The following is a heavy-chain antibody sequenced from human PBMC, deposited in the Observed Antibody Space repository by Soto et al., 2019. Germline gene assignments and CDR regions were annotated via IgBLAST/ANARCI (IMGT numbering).Heavy chain of an antibody. CDR1: GCTFSSYS. J-gene: IGHJ4*02. Sequence: SVKVSSKASGCTFSSYSISWVRQAPGQGLEWMGGIIPIFGTANYAQKFQGRVTITADESTSTAYMELSSLRSEDTAVYYCARGRYYDSSGYSHWGQGTLVTVSS. D-gene: IGHD3-22*01. V-gene: IGHV1-69*13. CDR3: ARGRYYDSSGYSH. CDR2: IIPIFGTA.